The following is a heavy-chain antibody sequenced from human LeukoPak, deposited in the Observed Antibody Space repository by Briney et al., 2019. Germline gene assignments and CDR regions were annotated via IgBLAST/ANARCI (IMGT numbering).Heavy chain of an antibody. Sequence: GGSLRLSCAASGFTFGSYSMNWVRQAPGKGLEWLSYISSVSNAIYYADSVKGRFTISRDNDKNSLYPQLNSLRAEDTAVYYCAKWVGTLGSLDFWGQGTLVTVSS. D-gene: IGHD4-23*01. J-gene: IGHJ4*02. CDR3: AKWVGTLGSLDF. CDR2: ISSVSNAI. CDR1: GFTFGSYS. V-gene: IGHV3-48*04.